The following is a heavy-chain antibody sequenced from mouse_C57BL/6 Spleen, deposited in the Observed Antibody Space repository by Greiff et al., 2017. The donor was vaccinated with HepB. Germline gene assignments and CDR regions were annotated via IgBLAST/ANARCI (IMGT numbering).Heavy chain of an antibody. CDR3: VYYGSSYRFDY. J-gene: IGHJ2*01. CDR2: IYPGDGDT. V-gene: IGHV1-82*01. Sequence: VKLQQSGPELVKPGASVKISCKASGYAFSSSWMNWVKQRPGKGLEWIGRIYPGDGDTNYNGKFKGKATLTADKSSSTAYMQLSSLTSEDSAVYFCVYYGSSYRFDYWGQGTTLTVSS. D-gene: IGHD1-1*01. CDR1: GYAFSSSW.